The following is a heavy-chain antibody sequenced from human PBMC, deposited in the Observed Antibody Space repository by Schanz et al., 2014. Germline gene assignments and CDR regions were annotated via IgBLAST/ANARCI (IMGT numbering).Heavy chain of an antibody. CDR3: ARAARRTRVVPLYFDY. Sequence: QVQLQESGPGLVKPSGTLSLTCAVSGASISSSNWWSWVRQPPGKGLEWIGEIYHSGNTNYNASLKSRVTISVDRYKNQFSLKVRSVTAADTAVYYCARAARRTRVVPLYFDYWGQGTLVTVSS. J-gene: IGHJ4*02. CDR1: GASISSSNW. D-gene: IGHD2-2*01. CDR2: IYHSGNT. V-gene: IGHV4-4*02.